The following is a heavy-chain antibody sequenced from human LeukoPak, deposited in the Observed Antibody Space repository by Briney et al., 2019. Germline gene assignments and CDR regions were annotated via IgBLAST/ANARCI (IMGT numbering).Heavy chain of an antibody. J-gene: IGHJ6*02. CDR1: GFTFSSYW. CDR3: ARDLGYSSGSYGMDV. D-gene: IGHD6-19*01. Sequence: RGSLRLSCAASGFTFSSYWMAWVRQAPGKGLEWVANIKTDGYDKYYVDSLKGRFTISRDNAENSLYLQMNSLRAEDTAVYYCARDLGYSSGSYGMDVWGQGTTVTVSS. V-gene: IGHV3-7*01. CDR2: IKTDGYDK.